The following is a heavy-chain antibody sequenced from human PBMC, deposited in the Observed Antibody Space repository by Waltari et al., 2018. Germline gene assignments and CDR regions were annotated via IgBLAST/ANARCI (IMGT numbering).Heavy chain of an antibody. D-gene: IGHD3-22*01. CDR2: ISSSGSTI. Sequence: EVQLVESGGGLVQPGGSLSLSFAASGFTFSSYDMNWVRPPPGKGLELVSYISSSGSTIYYADSVKGRFTISRDNAKNSLYLQMNSLRAEDTAVYYCARRFYYYDSSGYFDAFDIWGQGTMVTVSS. CDR1: GFTFSSYD. V-gene: IGHV3-48*03. J-gene: IGHJ3*02. CDR3: ARRFYYYDSSGYFDAFDI.